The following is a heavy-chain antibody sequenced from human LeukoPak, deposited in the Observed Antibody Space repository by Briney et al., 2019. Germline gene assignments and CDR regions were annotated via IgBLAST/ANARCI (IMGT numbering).Heavy chain of an antibody. V-gene: IGHV4-39*07. Sequence: PSETLSLTCTVSGSSISSSSYYWGWIRQPPGKGLEWIGSIYYSGSTYYNPSLKSRVTISVDTSKNQFSLKLSSVTAADTAVYYCARVLGYGGKQLLYSEVGFFDIWGQGTMVTASS. CDR3: ARVLGYGGKQLLYSEVGFFDI. J-gene: IGHJ3*02. D-gene: IGHD2-2*02. CDR2: IYYSGST. CDR1: GSSISSSSYY.